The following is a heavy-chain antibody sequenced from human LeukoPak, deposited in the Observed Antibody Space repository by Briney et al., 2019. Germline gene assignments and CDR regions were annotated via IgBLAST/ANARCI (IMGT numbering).Heavy chain of an antibody. CDR2: IKSKTDGGTT. V-gene: IGHV3-15*01. Sequence: GGSLRLSCAASGFTFSNAWMSWVRQAPGKGLEWVGRIKSKTDGGTTDYAAPVKGRFTISRDDSKNTLYLQMNSLKTEDTAVYYCTPWTYYYVSSGYHLFDYWGQGTLVTVSS. J-gene: IGHJ4*02. CDR1: GFTFSNAW. CDR3: TPWTYYYVSSGYHLFDY. D-gene: IGHD3-22*01.